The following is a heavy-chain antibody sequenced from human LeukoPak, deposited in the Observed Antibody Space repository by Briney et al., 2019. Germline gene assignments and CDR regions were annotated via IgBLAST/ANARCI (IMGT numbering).Heavy chain of an antibody. J-gene: IGHJ4*02. Sequence: PSETLSLTCAVYGGSFSAYYWNWIRQPPGKGLEWIGEISDSGGPNYNPSLKSRVTITIDTSKNQFSLKLSSVTAADTAVYYCARDNTVTTNKFDYWGQGTLVTVSS. CDR3: ARDNTVTTNKFDY. CDR2: ISDSGGP. V-gene: IGHV4-34*01. D-gene: IGHD4-11*01. CDR1: GGSFSAYY.